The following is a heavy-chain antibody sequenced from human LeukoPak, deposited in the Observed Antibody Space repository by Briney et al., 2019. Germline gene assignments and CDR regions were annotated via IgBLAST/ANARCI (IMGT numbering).Heavy chain of an antibody. V-gene: IGHV4-39*01. CDR3: AVVMGAVDY. J-gene: IGHJ4*02. CDR2: IYYSGST. D-gene: IGHD3-22*01. Sequence: PSETLSLTCTVSGGSISSGSHHWGWIRQPPGKGLEWIGSIYYSGSTYYNPSLKSRVTISVDTSKNQFSLKLSSVTAADTAVYYCAVVMGAVDYWGQGTLVTVSS. CDR1: GGSISSGSHH.